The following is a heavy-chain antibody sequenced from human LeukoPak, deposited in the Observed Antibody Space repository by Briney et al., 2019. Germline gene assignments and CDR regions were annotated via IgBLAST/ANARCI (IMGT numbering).Heavy chain of an antibody. V-gene: IGHV4-38-2*02. CDR3: ARLPGGYCSGGSCAG. Sequence: SETLSLTCTVSGYSINSGFYWAWIRQPPGKGLEWIGSIYHSGNTYYNPSLKSRVTISVDTSKNRFSLKLSSVTAADTAVYYCARLPGGYCSGGSCAGWGQGTLVTVSS. CDR2: IYHSGNT. D-gene: IGHD2-15*01. J-gene: IGHJ4*02. CDR1: GYSINSGFY.